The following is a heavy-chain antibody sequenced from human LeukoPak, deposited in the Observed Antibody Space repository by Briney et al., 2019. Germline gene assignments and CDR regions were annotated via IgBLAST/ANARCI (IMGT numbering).Heavy chain of an antibody. V-gene: IGHV1-69*05. CDR1: GGTFSSYA. D-gene: IGHD2-2*01. Sequence: SVKVSCKASGGTFSSYAISWVRQAPGQGLEWMGGIIPIFGTANYAQKFQGRVTMTTDTSTSTAYMELRSLRSDDTAVYYCARESCSSTSCYRLYYYYGMDVWGQGTTVTVSS. J-gene: IGHJ6*02. CDR2: IIPIFGTA. CDR3: ARESCSSTSCYRLYYYYGMDV.